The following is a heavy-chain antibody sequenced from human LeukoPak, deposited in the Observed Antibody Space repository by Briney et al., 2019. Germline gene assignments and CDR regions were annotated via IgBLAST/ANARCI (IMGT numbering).Heavy chain of an antibody. D-gene: IGHD1-26*01. V-gene: IGHV3-66*01. CDR2: IYSDGRT. CDR3: ARDSNTRN. CDR1: GFTFSSYE. J-gene: IGHJ4*02. Sequence: GGSLRLSCAASGFTFSSYEMNWVRQAPGKGLEWVSVIYSDGRTYYADSVKGRFTISRDDSKNTVYLQMNGLRAEDTAVYYCARDSNTRNWGQGTLVTVSS.